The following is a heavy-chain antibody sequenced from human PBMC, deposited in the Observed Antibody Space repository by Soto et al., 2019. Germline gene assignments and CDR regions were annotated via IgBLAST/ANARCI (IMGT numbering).Heavy chain of an antibody. CDR3: AREVEGSYSPADF. J-gene: IGHJ4*02. V-gene: IGHV1-18*01. D-gene: IGHD3-10*01. CDR1: GYTFTDHG. Sequence: QVQLVQSGPEVKKPGASVTVSCKTSGYTFTDHGIDWVRQAPGQGLEWVGWVSSYNGNTNYAYNLKDRVIMTTDASTSTAYMELRGLRSDATAVYYCAREVEGSYSPADFWGPGTPVTVSS. CDR2: VSSYNGNT.